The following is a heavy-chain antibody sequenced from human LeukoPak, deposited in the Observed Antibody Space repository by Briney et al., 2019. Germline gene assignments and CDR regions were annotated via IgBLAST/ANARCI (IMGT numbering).Heavy chain of an antibody. D-gene: IGHD2-2*01. CDR2: ISSNGGST. Sequence: GGSLRLSCAASGFAFSSYAMHWVRQAPGKGLEYVSAISSNGGSTYYANSVKGRFTISRDNSKNTLYLQMGSLRAEDMAVYYCARWGYQLHLFDYWGQGTLVTVSS. V-gene: IGHV3-64*01. CDR3: ARWGYQLHLFDY. CDR1: GFAFSSYA. J-gene: IGHJ4*02.